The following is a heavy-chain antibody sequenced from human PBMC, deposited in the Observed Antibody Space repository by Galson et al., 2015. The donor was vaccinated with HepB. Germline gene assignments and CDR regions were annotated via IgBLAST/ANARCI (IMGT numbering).Heavy chain of an antibody. D-gene: IGHD3-16*01. CDR1: GFTFSSYA. V-gene: IGHV3-23*01. CDR3: AKDLGYDYVWDY. CDR2: ISGSGGST. Sequence: SLRLSCAASGFTFSSYAMSWVRQAPGKGLEWVSAISGSGGSTYYADSVKGRFTISRDNSKNTLYLQMNSLRAEDTAVYYCAKDLGYDYVWDYWGQGTLVTVSS. J-gene: IGHJ4*02.